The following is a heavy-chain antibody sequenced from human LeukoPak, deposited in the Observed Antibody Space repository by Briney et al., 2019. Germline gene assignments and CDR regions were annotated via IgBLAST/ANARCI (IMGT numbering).Heavy chain of an antibody. CDR2: IYYSGST. CDR1: GGSISSHY. Sequence: SETLSLTCTVSGGSISSHYWSWIRQPPGKGLEWIGYIYYSGSTNYNPSLKRRVTISVDTSKNQFSLKLSSVTAADTAVYYCAIGSYFRPSDYWGQGTLVTVSS. CDR3: AIGSYFRPSDY. V-gene: IGHV4-59*11. D-gene: IGHD1-26*01. J-gene: IGHJ4*02.